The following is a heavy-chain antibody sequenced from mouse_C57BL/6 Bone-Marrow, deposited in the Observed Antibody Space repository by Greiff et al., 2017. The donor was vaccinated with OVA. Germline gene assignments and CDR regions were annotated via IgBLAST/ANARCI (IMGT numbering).Heavy chain of an antibody. CDR3: ARKEPTSVVATNWYFDV. D-gene: IGHD1-1*01. J-gene: IGHJ1*03. Sequence: DVMLVESGGGLVQPGGSLKLSCAASGFTFSDYGMAWVRQAPRKGLEWVAFISNLAYSIYYADTVPGRFTISRENAKNTLYLEMSSLRSEDTAMYYCARKEPTSVVATNWYFDVWGTGTTVTVSS. CDR2: ISNLAYSI. CDR1: GFTFSDYG. V-gene: IGHV5-15*01.